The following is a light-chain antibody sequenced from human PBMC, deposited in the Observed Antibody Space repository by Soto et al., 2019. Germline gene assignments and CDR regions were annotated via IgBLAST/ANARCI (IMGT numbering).Light chain of an antibody. CDR3: QQSYSSPRT. J-gene: IGKJ1*01. Sequence: DIQMTQSPSSXSASVADRVTITCRASQSIRRSLNWYQQKPGKAPKLLIYAASSLQSGVPSRFSSSGYATDFTLTITRLQSENFAIYYCQQSYSSPRTFGQGTEVDIK. CDR1: QSIRRS. V-gene: IGKV1-39*01. CDR2: AAS.